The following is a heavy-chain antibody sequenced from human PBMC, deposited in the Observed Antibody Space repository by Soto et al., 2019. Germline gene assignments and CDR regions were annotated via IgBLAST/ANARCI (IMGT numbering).Heavy chain of an antibody. CDR3: ARDPMVRGVIKFYYYGMDV. D-gene: IGHD3-10*01. CDR1: GFTFRDYY. J-gene: IGHJ6*02. CDR2: ISSSGTTI. V-gene: IGHV3-11*04. Sequence: GGSLRLSCEASGFTFRDYYMSWVRQAPGKGLEWLSFISSSGTTIYYADSVRGRFIISRDNAKNSLYLQMNSLRAEDTAVYYCARDPMVRGVIKFYYYGMDVWGQGTTVTVSS.